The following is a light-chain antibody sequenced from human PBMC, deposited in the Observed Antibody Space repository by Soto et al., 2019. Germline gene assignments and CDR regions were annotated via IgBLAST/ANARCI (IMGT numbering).Light chain of an antibody. CDR1: TSDVGGYNY. CDR3: SSYSGSSFVL. Sequence: QSALTQPASVSGSPGQSITISCTGTTSDVGGYNYVAWYQQHPGKAPKLMIYDVSNWPSAIPSRFSGSKSGNTDSLTISGLQPEDEADYYGSSYSGSSFVLFGGGSKLTVL. J-gene: IGLJ2*01. CDR2: DVS. V-gene: IGLV2-14*01.